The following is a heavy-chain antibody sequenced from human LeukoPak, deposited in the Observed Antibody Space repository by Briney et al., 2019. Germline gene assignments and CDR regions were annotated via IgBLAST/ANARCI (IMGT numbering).Heavy chain of an antibody. Sequence: SETLSLTCTVSGGSISSYYWSWIRQPPGKGLEWIGYIYYRSTNYNPSLKSRVTISADMSKNQFSLRLSSVTAADTAVYYCARGGYFYDSSGYPQYYFDYWGQGTLVTVSS. D-gene: IGHD3-22*01. CDR3: ARGGYFYDSSGYPQYYFDY. V-gene: IGHV4-59*01. CDR2: IYYRST. J-gene: IGHJ4*02. CDR1: GGSISSYY.